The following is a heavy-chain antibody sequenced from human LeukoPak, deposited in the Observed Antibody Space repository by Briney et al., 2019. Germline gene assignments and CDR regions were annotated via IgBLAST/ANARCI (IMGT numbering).Heavy chain of an antibody. CDR3: ARGRTIFGVVIGSDP. Sequence: SETLSLTCTVSGGSISNYYWSWIRQPPGKGLEWIGYIYYSGSTNYNPSLKSRVTISVDTSKNQFSLKLSSVTAADTAVYYCARGRTIFGVVIGSDPWGQGTLVTVSS. CDR2: IYYSGST. J-gene: IGHJ5*02. D-gene: IGHD3-3*01. CDR1: GGSISNYY. V-gene: IGHV4-59*01.